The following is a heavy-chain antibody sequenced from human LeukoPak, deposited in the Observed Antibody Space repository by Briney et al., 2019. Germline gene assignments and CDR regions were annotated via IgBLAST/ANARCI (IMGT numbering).Heavy chain of an antibody. CDR1: GGTFSSYA. CDR3: ARTRQQLGYCTNRVCSAHSYYFDY. CDR2: IIPIFGTA. V-gene: IGHV1-69*05. D-gene: IGHD2-8*01. Sequence: SVKVSCKASGGTFSSYAISWVRQAPGQGLEWMGGIIPIFGTANYAQKFQGRVTITTDESTSTAYMELSSLRSEDTAVYYCARTRQQLGYCTNRVCSAHSYYFDYWGQGTLVTVSS. J-gene: IGHJ4*02.